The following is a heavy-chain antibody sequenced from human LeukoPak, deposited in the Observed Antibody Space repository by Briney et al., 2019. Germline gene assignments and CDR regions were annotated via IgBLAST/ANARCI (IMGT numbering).Heavy chain of an antibody. CDR1: GDSISTSNSY. CDR2: IYHSGDT. J-gene: IGHJ4*02. D-gene: IGHD6-19*01. V-gene: IGHV4-39*07. CDR3: AKGTSSGWYYFDY. Sequence: SETLSLTCTVSGDSISTSNSYWGWIRQPPGKGLEWIGSIYHSGDTYYNPSLKSRVTISVDTSKNQFSLKLDSVTAADTAVYYCAKGTSSGWYYFDYWGQGTLVTVSS.